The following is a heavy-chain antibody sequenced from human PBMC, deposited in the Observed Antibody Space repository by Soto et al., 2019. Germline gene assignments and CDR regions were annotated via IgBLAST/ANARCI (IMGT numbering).Heavy chain of an antibody. J-gene: IGHJ4*02. Sequence: EVQLVESGGALVQPGGSLRLSCEASGFSFSYYWMNWVRQAPEKGLEWVADIRPDGGQTSYGDSVKGRFTISRDNVKNVLYLQMNSLTAENTAVYYCAREGKGLGAFDYWGQGTLVTVSS. CDR1: GFSFSYYW. V-gene: IGHV3-7*01. CDR3: AREGKGLGAFDY. CDR2: IRPDGGQT. D-gene: IGHD1-26*01.